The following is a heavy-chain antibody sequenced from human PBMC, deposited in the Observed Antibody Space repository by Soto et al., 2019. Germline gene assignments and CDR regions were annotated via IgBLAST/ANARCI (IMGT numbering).Heavy chain of an antibody. CDR1: GGSINNYY. V-gene: IGHV4-59*01. CDR3: ARASSLHLGELSSDY. D-gene: IGHD3-16*02. CDR2: FYYTGTT. Sequence: SETLSLTCTVSGGSINNYYWSWIRQPPGKGLEWIGHFYYTGTTNYNPSLQSRVIILVDTSKNQFSPRLSSVTAADTAVYYCARASSLHLGELSSDYWGQGTLVTVSS. J-gene: IGHJ4*02.